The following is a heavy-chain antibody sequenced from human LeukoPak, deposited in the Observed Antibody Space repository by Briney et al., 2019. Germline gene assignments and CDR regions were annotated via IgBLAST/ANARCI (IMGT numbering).Heavy chain of an antibody. J-gene: IGHJ6*03. Sequence: SETLSLTCAVYGGSFSGYYWSWIRQPPGKGLEWIGEINHSGSTNYNPSLKSRVTISVDTSKNQFSLKLSSVTAADTAVYYCAGGRLLRMKTYYYYMDVWGKGTTVTVSS. CDR3: AGGRLLRMKTYYYYMDV. CDR2: INHSGST. CDR1: GGSFSGYY. V-gene: IGHV4-34*01. D-gene: IGHD2-15*01.